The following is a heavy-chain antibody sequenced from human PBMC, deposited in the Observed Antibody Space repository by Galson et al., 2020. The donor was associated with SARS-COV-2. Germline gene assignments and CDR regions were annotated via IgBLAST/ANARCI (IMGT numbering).Heavy chain of an antibody. CDR1: GYSFTSYW. V-gene: IGHV5-51*01. J-gene: IGHJ4*02. Sequence: GESLKISCKGSGYSFTSYWIGWVRQMPGKGLEWMGIIYPGDSDTRYSPSFQGQVTISADKSISTAYLQWSSLKASDTAMYYCARQVWEQQLDFDFDYWGQGTLVTVSS. CDR2: IYPGDSDT. D-gene: IGHD6-13*01. CDR3: ARQVWEQQLDFDFDY.